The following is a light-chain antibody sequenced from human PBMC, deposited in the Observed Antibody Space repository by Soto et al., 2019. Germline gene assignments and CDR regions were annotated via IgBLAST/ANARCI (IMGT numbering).Light chain of an antibody. CDR1: QSVTSNY. J-gene: IGKJ2*01. V-gene: IGKV3-20*01. CDR2: GAS. CDR3: QQYGRSPYT. Sequence: EIVLTQSPGTLSLSPGERATLSCRASQSVTSNYLAWYQQKPGQAPGLLIYGASSRATGIPDRFSGSGSGTDFTLTISRLEPEDFAVYYCQQYGRSPYTFGQGTKLEIK.